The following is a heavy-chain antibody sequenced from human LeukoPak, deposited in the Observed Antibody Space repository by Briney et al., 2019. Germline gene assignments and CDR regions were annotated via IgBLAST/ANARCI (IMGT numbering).Heavy chain of an antibody. CDR2: MNPNSGNT. V-gene: IGHV1-8*02. CDR3: AKATDGRFDD. CDR1: GYTFTGYY. J-gene: IGHJ4*02. Sequence: GASVKVSCKASGYTFTGYYMHWVRQATGQGLEWMGWMNPNSGNTGYAQKFQGRVTMTRNTSISTAYMELSSLRSEDTAMYYCAKATDGRFDDWGQGTLVTVSS.